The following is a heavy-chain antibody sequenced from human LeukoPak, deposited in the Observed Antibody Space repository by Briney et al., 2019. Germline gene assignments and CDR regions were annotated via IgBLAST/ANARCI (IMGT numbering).Heavy chain of an antibody. CDR2: NYTGDSDT. J-gene: IGHJ4*02. Sequence: GESLKISCKGSGYSFLRNWIGWVRQVPGKGLELIAINYTGDSDTRYSPSFQGQVTISADKSISTAYLQWSSLTASDTAMYYCARLGTSATYFEFWGQGTLVTVSS. D-gene: IGHD2-15*01. CDR1: GYSFLRNW. CDR3: ARLGTSATYFEF. V-gene: IGHV5-51*01.